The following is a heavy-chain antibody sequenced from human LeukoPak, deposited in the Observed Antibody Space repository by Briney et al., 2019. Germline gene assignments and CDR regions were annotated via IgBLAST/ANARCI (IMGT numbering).Heavy chain of an antibody. CDR3: AKVAIFGVVTHPYYFDY. D-gene: IGHD3-3*01. CDR2: IIGSGGST. Sequence: GGALRLSCAASGFTFISYAMSWVRQAPGEGLEGVSAIIGSGGSTYYADSVKGRFTISRDNSKNTLYLKMNSLRAEDTAVYYCAKVAIFGVVTHPYYFDYWGQGTLVTVSS. J-gene: IGHJ4*02. V-gene: IGHV3-23*01. CDR1: GFTFISYA.